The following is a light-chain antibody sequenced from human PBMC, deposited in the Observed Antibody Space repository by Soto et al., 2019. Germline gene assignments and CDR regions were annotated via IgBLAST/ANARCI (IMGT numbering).Light chain of an antibody. J-gene: IGKJ1*01. CDR3: QQYGSSPRT. Sequence: EIVLTQSPGTLSLSPGERATLSCRASQSISNTYLAWYQQTPGQTPRLLIYAASSRATGIPDRFSGSGSGTDFSLTISRLEAEDFAVYYCQQYGSSPRTFGQGTKVDIK. V-gene: IGKV3-20*01. CDR1: QSISNTY. CDR2: AAS.